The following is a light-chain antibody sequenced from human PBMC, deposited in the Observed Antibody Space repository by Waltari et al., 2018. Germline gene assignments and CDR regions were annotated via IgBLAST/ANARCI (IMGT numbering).Light chain of an antibody. J-gene: IGKJ5*01. Sequence: DIQMTQSPSSLSASVGDRVTITCQASQDISNYLNWYQQKPGKAPKLLIYDASTLETGVPSRFSGSGSGTDFTLTISSLQPEDIATYYCQQYDRLPPITFGQGTRLEI. CDR3: QQYDRLPPIT. V-gene: IGKV1-33*01. CDR2: DAS. CDR1: QDISNY.